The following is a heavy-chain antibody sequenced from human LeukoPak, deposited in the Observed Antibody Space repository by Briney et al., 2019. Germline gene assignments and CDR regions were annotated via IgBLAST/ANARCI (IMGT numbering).Heavy chain of an antibody. CDR3: ATYYDSSGYRY. J-gene: IGHJ4*02. D-gene: IGHD3-22*01. Sequence: SETLSLTCTVSGGSISSYYWSWIRQPPGKGLEWIGYIYYSGSTNYNPSLKSRVTISVDTSKNQFSLKLSSVTAADTAVYYCATYYDSSGYRYWGQGTLATVSS. CDR2: IYYSGST. V-gene: IGHV4-59*08. CDR1: GGSISSYY.